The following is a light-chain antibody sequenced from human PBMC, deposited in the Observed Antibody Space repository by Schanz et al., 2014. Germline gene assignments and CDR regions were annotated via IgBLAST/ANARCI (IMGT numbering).Light chain of an antibody. J-gene: IGLJ3*02. Sequence: HSVLTQPASVSGSPGQWITISCTGTSSDVGGYNYVSWFQQHAGKAPKVMIYDVSDRPSGVSNRFSGSKSGNTASLTISGLQAEDESDYYCSSFTSTNTWVFGGGTKLTVL. CDR3: SSFTSTNTWV. CDR2: DVS. V-gene: IGLV2-14*01. CDR1: SSDVGGYNY.